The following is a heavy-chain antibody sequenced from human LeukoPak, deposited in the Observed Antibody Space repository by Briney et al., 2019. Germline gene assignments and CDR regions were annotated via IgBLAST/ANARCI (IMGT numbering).Heavy chain of an antibody. V-gene: IGHV3-9*01. CDR2: ISWNSGSI. Sequence: GGSLRLSCAASGFTFDDYAMHWVRQAPGKGLGWVSGISWNSGSIGYADSVKGRFTISRDNAKNSLYLQMNSLRAEDTALYYCAKGLRITIFGVVHYGMDVWGQGTTVTVSS. CDR1: GFTFDDYA. D-gene: IGHD3-3*01. CDR3: AKGLRITIFGVVHYGMDV. J-gene: IGHJ6*02.